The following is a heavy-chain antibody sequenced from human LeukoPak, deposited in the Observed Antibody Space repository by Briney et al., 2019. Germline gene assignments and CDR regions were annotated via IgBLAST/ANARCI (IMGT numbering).Heavy chain of an antibody. CDR2: INPNSGGT. J-gene: IGHJ6*02. V-gene: IGHV1-2*02. Sequence: GASVKVSCKASGYTFTRYYMHWVRQAPGQGLEWMGWINPNSGGTNYAQKFQGRVTMTRDTSISTAYMELSRLRSDDTAVYYCARGVGYSYGPLDYSYGMDVWGQGTTVTVSS. D-gene: IGHD5-18*01. CDR3: ARGVGYSYGPLDYSYGMDV. CDR1: GYTFTRYY.